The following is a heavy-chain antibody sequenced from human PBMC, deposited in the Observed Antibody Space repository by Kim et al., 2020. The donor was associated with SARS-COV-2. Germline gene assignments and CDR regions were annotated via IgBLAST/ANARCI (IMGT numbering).Heavy chain of an antibody. D-gene: IGHD3-22*01. CDR3: ARDCSGDSGHYYIPWFDY. J-gene: IGHJ4*02. Sequence: GGSLRLSCAASGFTFSRYWMSWVRQAPGKGLEWVANIKQDGNEMYYVDSVKGRFTISRDNAKNSLYLQMNSLRAEDTAVYYCARDCSGDSGHYYIPWFDYWGQGTLVTVSS. CDR2: IKQDGNEM. V-gene: IGHV3-7*01. CDR1: GFTFSRYW.